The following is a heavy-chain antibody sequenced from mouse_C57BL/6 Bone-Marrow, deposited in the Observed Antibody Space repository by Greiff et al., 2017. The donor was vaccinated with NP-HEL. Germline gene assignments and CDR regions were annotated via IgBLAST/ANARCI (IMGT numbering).Heavy chain of an antibody. CDR1: GFTFSDAW. Sequence: EVKLQESGGGLVQPGGSMKLSCAASGFTFSDAWMDWVRQSPEKGLEWVAEIRNKANNHATYYAESVKGRFTISRDDSKSSVYLQMNSLRAEDTGIYYCTLIYYYGSSYYAMDYWGQGTSVTVSS. J-gene: IGHJ4*01. CDR2: IRNKANNHAT. D-gene: IGHD1-1*01. CDR3: TLIYYYGSSYYAMDY. V-gene: IGHV6-6*01.